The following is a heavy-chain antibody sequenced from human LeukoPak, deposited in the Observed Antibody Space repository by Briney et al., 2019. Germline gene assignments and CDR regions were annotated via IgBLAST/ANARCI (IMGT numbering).Heavy chain of an antibody. CDR2: ISGNGGVI. Sequence: GESLRLSCAASALTFSDNYMTWVRQAPGKGLEWQSYISGNGGVIQYADSVKGRCTNSRDNAKNLLYLQMDSLRVEDTAIYYCARDPRTVRIWGQGTLVSVSS. D-gene: IGHD1-1*01. J-gene: IGHJ4*02. V-gene: IGHV3-11*04. CDR3: ARDPRTVRI. CDR1: ALTFSDNY.